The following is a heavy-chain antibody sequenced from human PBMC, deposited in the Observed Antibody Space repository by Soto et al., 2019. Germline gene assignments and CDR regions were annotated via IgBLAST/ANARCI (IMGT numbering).Heavy chain of an antibody. CDR1: GFTFSSYW. D-gene: IGHD4-17*01. V-gene: IGHV3-74*01. J-gene: IGHJ6*03. Sequence: EVQLVESGGGLVQPGGSQRLSCAASGFTFSSYWMHWVRQAPGKGLVWVSRINSDGSTTNYADSVKGRFTISRDIAKNTLYLQMNILRDEDTAVYYCARSAYGDYVYYYYMDVWGKGTTVTVSS. CDR3: ARSAYGDYVYYYYMDV. CDR2: INSDGSTT.